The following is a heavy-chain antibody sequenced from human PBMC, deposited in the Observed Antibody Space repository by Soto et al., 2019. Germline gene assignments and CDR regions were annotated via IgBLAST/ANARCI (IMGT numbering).Heavy chain of an antibody. J-gene: IGHJ4*02. V-gene: IGHV3-9*01. CDR2: ISWNSGNI. CDR1: GFTFDDYA. D-gene: IGHD5-18*01. CDR3: VRSKGGYSYGTPFDS. Sequence: EVQLEESGGALVQPGRSLRLSCAASGFTFDDYAMHWVRQVLGKGLEWVSSISWNSGNIGYADSVKGRFTTSRDTAKNSLYLQMNSLRPEATALYYCVRSKGGYSYGTPFDSWGEGTLVTVSS.